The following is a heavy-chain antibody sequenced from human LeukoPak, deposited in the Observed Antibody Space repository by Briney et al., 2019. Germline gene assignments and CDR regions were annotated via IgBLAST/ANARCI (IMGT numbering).Heavy chain of an antibody. D-gene: IGHD3-3*01. CDR2: ISSSGDTI. CDR1: EFTFSSYE. J-gene: IGHJ4*02. V-gene: IGHV3-48*03. Sequence: GGSLRLSCAASEFTFSSYEMNWVRQPPGKGLEWVSYISSSGDTIYYADSVKGRFTISRDNAKSSLYLQMNSLRAEDTAVYYCARVPRSTRIPIFRWGQGTLVTVSS. CDR3: ARVPRSTRIPIFR.